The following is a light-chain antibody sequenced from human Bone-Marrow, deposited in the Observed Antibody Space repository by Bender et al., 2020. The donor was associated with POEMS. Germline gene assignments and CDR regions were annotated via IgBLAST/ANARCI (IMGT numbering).Light chain of an antibody. CDR2: FDS. CDR3: QVWDSSTDHYV. J-gene: IGLJ1*01. Sequence: SYVLTQPPSMSVALGATATITCGGSNVGSKSVHWYKGEPGQAPVLVMYFDSRRPSGIPDRFSGSNSGDTATLTISRVEAGDEADYYCQVWDSSTDHYVFGTGTKVTVL. V-gene: IGLV3-21*04. CDR1: NVGSKS.